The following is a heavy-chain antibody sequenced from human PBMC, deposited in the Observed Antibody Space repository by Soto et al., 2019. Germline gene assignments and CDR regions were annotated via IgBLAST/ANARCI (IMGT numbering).Heavy chain of an antibody. Sequence: QITLKESGPTRVRPTQTLALTCTFSGFSLTTSGVGVGWICKTPGKALEWLAVIYWDDDKRYSPSLKSRLTITKDTSKNQVVLTMADMDPVDTATYFCAHRGYMYGNWDHGYFDYWGQGTLVTVSS. CDR3: AHRGYMYGNWDHGYFDY. D-gene: IGHD5-18*01. J-gene: IGHJ4*02. V-gene: IGHV2-5*02. CDR2: IYWDDDK. CDR1: GFSLTTSGVG.